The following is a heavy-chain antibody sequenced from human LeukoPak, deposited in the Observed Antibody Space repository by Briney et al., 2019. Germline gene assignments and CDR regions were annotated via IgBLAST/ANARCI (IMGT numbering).Heavy chain of an antibody. CDR2: IGGSGGDT. J-gene: IGHJ4*02. V-gene: IGHV3-23*01. D-gene: IGHD4-23*01. Sequence: GGSLRLSCAASGFTFSSYAMSWVRQAPGKGLEWVAVIGGSGGDTFYADSVKGRFTTSRDNSKNTLYLQMNNLRAEDTAVYYCAKGVGAGNSVYFDYWGQGTLVTVSS. CDR1: GFTFSSYA. CDR3: AKGVGAGNSVYFDY.